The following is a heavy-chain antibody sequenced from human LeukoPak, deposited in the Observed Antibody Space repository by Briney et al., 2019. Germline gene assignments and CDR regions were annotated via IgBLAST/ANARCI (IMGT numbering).Heavy chain of an antibody. J-gene: IGHJ5*02. CDR3: ARAEGSTVPWFDP. CDR2: INPNGGGT. CDR1: GYTFTGYY. D-gene: IGHD3-10*01. V-gene: IGHV1-2*02. Sequence: ASVTVSCKASGYTFTGYYMHWVRQAPGQGLEWMGWINPNGGGTNYAQKFKGRVTMTRDTSTRTAYMELSRLRSDDTALYYCARAEGSTVPWFDPSGQGTLVTVSS.